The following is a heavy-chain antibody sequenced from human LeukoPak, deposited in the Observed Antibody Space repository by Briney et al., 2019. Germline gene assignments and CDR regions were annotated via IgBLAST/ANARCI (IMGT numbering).Heavy chain of an antibody. D-gene: IGHD2-2*01. CDR1: GFIFSSYW. J-gene: IGHJ6*04. CDR2: IKEDGSEK. V-gene: IGHV3-7*03. CDR3: ARRALRYCSSTSCPAQYYGVDV. Sequence: GFLRLSCAASGFIFSSYWMSWVRQAPGKGLEWVANIKEDGSEKYYVDSVKGRFTISRGNAKNSLYLQTNSLRAEDTAVYYCARRALRYCSSTSCPAQYYGVDVWGKGTTVTVSS.